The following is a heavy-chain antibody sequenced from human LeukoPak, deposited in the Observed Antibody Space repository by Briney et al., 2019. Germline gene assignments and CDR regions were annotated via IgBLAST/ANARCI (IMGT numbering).Heavy chain of an antibody. D-gene: IGHD6-19*01. J-gene: IGHJ5*02. CDR3: ASIGTAVAGKNWFDP. CDR1: GYTFTGYY. V-gene: IGHV1-2*06. Sequence: ASVKVSCKASGYTFTGYYMHWVRQAPGQGLGWMGRINPNSGGTNYAQKFQGKVTMTRDTSISTAYMELSRLRSDDTAVYYCASIGTAVAGKNWFDPWGQGTLVTVSS. CDR2: INPNSGGT.